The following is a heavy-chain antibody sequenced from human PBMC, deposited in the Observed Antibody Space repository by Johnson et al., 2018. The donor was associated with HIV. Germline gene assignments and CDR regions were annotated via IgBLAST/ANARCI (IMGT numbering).Heavy chain of an antibody. CDR1: GFTFRSYA. V-gene: IGHV3-30-3*01. D-gene: IGHD6-13*01. CDR2: ISFDGHNR. CDR3: TTDRAAARDAFDI. Sequence: QVQLVESGGGVVRPGGSLRLSCAASGFTFRSYAMHWVRQAPGKGLEWVAVISFDGHNRYYADSVKGRFTISRDDSKNTMYLQMNSLKTEDTAVYYCTTDRAAARDAFDIWGQGTMVTVSS. J-gene: IGHJ3*02.